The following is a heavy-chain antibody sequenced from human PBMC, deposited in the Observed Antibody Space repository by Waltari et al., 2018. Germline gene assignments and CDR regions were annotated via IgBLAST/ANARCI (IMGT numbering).Heavy chain of an antibody. CDR3: ARAVHYYDSSGYSPQGFWYFDY. CDR1: GGSISSGGYS. Sequence: QLQLQESGSGLVKPSQTLSLTCAVSGGSISSGGYSWSWIRQPPGKGLEWIGYIYHSGSTSYTPSLKSRVTISVDRSKNQFSLKLSSVTAADTAVYYCARAVHYYDSSGYSPQGFWYFDYWGQGTLVTVSS. CDR2: IYHSGST. V-gene: IGHV4-30-2*01. D-gene: IGHD3-22*01. J-gene: IGHJ4*02.